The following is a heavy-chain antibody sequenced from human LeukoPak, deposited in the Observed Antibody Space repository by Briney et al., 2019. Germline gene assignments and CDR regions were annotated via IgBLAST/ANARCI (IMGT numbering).Heavy chain of an antibody. CDR3: AREQWRGDYGMDV. V-gene: IGHV3-66*01. CDR1: GFNFHNFA. Sequence: PGRSLRLSCEAPGFNFHNFAMHWVRQAPGKGLEWVSVIYSGGSTYYADSVKGRFTISRDNSKNTLYLQMNSLRAEDTAVYYCAREQWRGDYGMDVWGQGTTVTVSS. CDR2: IYSGGST. J-gene: IGHJ6*02. D-gene: IGHD6-19*01.